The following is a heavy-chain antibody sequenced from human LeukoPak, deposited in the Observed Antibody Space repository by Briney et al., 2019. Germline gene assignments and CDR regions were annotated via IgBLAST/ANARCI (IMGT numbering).Heavy chain of an antibody. CDR3: AKRGPGSPESGKYYFDY. CDR1: GFTFSIYG. D-gene: IGHD3-10*01. Sequence: PRGSLRLSCAASGFTFSIYGMGWVRQAPGKGLEWVSSISDNGGNTYYADSAKGRFTISRDNSKNTLSLQMNSLRAEDTAVYYCAKRGPGSPESGKYYFDYWGQGTLVTVSS. J-gene: IGHJ4*02. V-gene: IGHV3-23*01. CDR2: ISDNGGNT.